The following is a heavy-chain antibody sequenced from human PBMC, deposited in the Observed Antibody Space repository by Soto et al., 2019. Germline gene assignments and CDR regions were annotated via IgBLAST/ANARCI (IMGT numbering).Heavy chain of an antibody. D-gene: IGHD6-13*01. V-gene: IGHV1-18*01. CDR3: ARDPLPYSSSWYYNWFDP. CDR2: ISAYNGNT. Sequence: QVQLVQSGAEVKKPGASVKVSCKASGYTFTSYGISWVRQAPGQGLEWMGWISAYNGNTNYAQKRQGRVTMTTDTPTSTAYMELRSLRSDDTGVYYCARDPLPYSSSWYYNWFDPWGQGTLVTVSS. J-gene: IGHJ5*02. CDR1: GYTFTSYG.